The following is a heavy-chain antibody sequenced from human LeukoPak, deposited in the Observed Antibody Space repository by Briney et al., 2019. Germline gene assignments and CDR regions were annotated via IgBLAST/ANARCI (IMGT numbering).Heavy chain of an antibody. D-gene: IGHD3-10*01. Sequence: GRSLRLSCAASGFIFSRYGMHWVRQAPGKGLEWVAVIWYDGTDKYYADSVRGRFTISRDNSKNTLYLQMNSLRAEDTAVYYCARANYGSGGNYYYGMDVWGKGTTVTVSS. V-gene: IGHV3-33*01. J-gene: IGHJ6*04. CDR1: GFIFSRYG. CDR2: IWYDGTDK. CDR3: ARANYGSGGNYYYGMDV.